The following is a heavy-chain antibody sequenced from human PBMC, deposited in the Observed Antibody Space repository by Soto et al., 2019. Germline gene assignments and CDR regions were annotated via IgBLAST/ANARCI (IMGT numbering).Heavy chain of an antibody. CDR3: AISIAVAAPFDY. Sequence: SVKVSCKASGGTFSSYAISWVRQAPGQGIEWMGGIIPIFGTANYAQKFQRRVTITADESTSTAYMKLSSLRSEDTAVYYCAISIAVAAPFDYWGQGTLVTVSS. CDR2: IIPIFGTA. J-gene: IGHJ4*02. CDR1: GGTFSSYA. D-gene: IGHD6-19*01. V-gene: IGHV1-69*13.